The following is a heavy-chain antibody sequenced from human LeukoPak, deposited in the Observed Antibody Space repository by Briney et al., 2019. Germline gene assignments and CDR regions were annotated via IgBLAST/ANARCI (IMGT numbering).Heavy chain of an antibody. Sequence: SGGSLTLSCAASGFTFSSYGIHWVRQAPGKGLVWVSRINTDGSSTSYADSVKGRFTISRDNANNTLYLQMNSLRAEDTAVYYCAREITTEYYFDYWGQGSLVTVSS. J-gene: IGHJ4*02. CDR2: INTDGSST. CDR1: GFTFSSYG. V-gene: IGHV3-74*01. CDR3: AREITTEYYFDY. D-gene: IGHD3-22*01.